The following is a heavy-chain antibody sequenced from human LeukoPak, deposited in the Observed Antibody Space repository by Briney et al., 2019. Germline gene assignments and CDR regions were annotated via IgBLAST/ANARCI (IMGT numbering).Heavy chain of an antibody. D-gene: IGHD6-13*01. V-gene: IGHV4-39*01. J-gene: IGHJ4*02. CDR3: AGGGIAAPVDY. CDR2: IYYSGST. CDR1: GGSISSSSYY. Sequence: SETLSLTCTVSGGSISSSSYYWGWIRQPPGKGLEWIGSIYYSGSTYYNPSLKSRVTVSVDTSKNQFSLKLSSVTAADTAVYYCAGGGIAAPVDYWGQGTLVTVSS.